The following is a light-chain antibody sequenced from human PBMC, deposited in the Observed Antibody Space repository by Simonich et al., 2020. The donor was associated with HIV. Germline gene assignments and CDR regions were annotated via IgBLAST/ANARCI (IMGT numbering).Light chain of an antibody. CDR1: SGSVSTNYY. CDR3: VLYMGSGIWV. J-gene: IGLJ3*02. CDR2: NTN. V-gene: IGLV8-61*01. Sequence: QTVVTQEPSFSVSPGGTVTLTCGLSSGSVSTNYYPSWYQQTPGQAPRTLISNTNTRSSGVPDRCSGSILGNKAALTITGAQADDESDYYCVLYMGSGIWVFGGGTKLTVL.